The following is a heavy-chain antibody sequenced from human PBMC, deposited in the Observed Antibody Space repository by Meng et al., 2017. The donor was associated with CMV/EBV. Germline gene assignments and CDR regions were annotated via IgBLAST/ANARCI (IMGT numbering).Heavy chain of an antibody. CDR1: GYTFTDYY. CDR3: ARDVRSSVLVSWFDP. V-gene: IGHV1-2*02. D-gene: IGHD6-6*01. CDR2: ISPNSGGT. Sequence: ASVKVSCKASGYTFTDYYMHWVRQVPGQGLEWMGWISPNSGGTNYAQKFQGRVTMTRDTSISTAYMELSRLRSDDTAVYYCARDVRSSVLVSWFDPWGQGTLATVSS. J-gene: IGHJ5*02.